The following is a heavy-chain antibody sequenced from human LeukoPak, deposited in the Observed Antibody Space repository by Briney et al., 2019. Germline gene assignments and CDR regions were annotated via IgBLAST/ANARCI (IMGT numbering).Heavy chain of an antibody. Sequence: GGSLRLSCAASGFTFSDYHMDCVRHAPGGRRDSISSISGSGGESYYADSVKGRFTISRDNSQNTLYLQMNSLRADDTAVYHCARIMSLPTSYWYGLDVWGQGTTVTVSS. V-gene: IGHV3-23*01. CDR3: ARIMSLPTSYWYGLDV. J-gene: IGHJ6*02. CDR1: GFTFSDYH. D-gene: IGHD2/OR15-2a*01. CDR2: ISGSGGES.